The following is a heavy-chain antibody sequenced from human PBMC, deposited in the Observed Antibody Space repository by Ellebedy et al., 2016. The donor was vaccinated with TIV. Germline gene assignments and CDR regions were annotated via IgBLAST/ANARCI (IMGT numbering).Heavy chain of an antibody. V-gene: IGHV5-51*01. CDR3: ARHLHSGYSYSRPDY. J-gene: IGHJ4*02. CDR1: GYSFSTHW. Sequence: GESLKISXQGSGYSFSTHWIGWVRQMPGKGLEWMGIIYPGDSDTRYSPSFQGQVTISADKSISTAYLQWSSLKASDTAMYYCARHLHSGYSYSRPDYWGQGTLVTVSS. D-gene: IGHD5-12*01. CDR2: IYPGDSDT.